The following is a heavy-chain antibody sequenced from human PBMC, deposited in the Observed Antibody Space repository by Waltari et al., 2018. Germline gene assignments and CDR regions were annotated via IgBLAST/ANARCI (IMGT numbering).Heavy chain of an antibody. CDR3: AELSSSAFDI. D-gene: IGHD3-16*02. CDR2: INSDGTTS. J-gene: IGHJ3*02. CDR1: GFTFRSYW. V-gene: IGHV3-74*01. Sequence: EVQLVESGGGLVQPGGSLRLSCAASGFTFRSYWMHWVRQAPGKGLVWVSRINSDGTTSGYADAVRGRFTISRDNAKDTLFLQMNSLRAEDTAVYYCAELSSSAFDIWGQGTMVTVSS.